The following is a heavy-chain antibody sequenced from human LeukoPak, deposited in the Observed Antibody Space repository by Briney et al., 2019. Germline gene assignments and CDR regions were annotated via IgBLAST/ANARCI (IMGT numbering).Heavy chain of an antibody. CDR3: TRVNLRGSQYNWFDP. J-gene: IGHJ5*02. V-gene: IGHV1-69*08. CDR2: ITPIIDSA. CDR1: GGTFRTHI. Sequence: GASVKVSCKTFGGTFRTHIFRWVRQAPGQGLEWMGKITPIIDSAKYSQKLRDRLTITGDSSTGTAYLQLSSLTPEDTALYYCTRVNLRGSQYNWFDPWGQGTLVIVSS. D-gene: IGHD1-26*01.